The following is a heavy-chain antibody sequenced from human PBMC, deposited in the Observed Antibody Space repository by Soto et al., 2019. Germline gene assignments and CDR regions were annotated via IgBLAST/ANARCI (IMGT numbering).Heavy chain of an antibody. CDR1: GWSFSGYY. D-gene: IGHD5-18*01. V-gene: IGHV4-34*01. Sequence: SETLSLTCAVDGWSFSGYYWSWIRQPPGKGLEWIGEINHSGSTNYNPSLKSRVTISVDTSKNQFSLKLSSVTAADTSVYYCARGYSYGSPPTFDYWGQGTLVTVSS. CDR2: INHSGST. CDR3: ARGYSYGSPPTFDY. J-gene: IGHJ4*02.